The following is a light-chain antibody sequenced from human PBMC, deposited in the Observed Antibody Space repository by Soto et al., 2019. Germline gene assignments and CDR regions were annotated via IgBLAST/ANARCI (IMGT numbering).Light chain of an antibody. CDR3: MQATQFPLT. Sequence: DIVMTQTPLSSPVTLGQPASISFRSSQILVHSDGNTYLSWLQQRPGQPPRLLIYKVSTRFSGVPDRFSGSGAGTDFTLKISRVDAEDVGVYYCMQATQFPLTFGGGTKVEIK. CDR2: KVS. CDR1: QILVHSDGNTY. V-gene: IGKV2-24*01. J-gene: IGKJ4*01.